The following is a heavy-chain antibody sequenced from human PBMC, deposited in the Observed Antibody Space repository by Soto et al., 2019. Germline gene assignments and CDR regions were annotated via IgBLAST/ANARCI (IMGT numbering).Heavy chain of an antibody. J-gene: IGHJ3*02. D-gene: IGHD1-26*01. Sequence: QVQLQQWGAGLLKPSETLSLTCAVSGGSFLGYYWTWIRRPPGKGLEWIGEINQSGITNSNPSLKCRLTIAVDTSKNQVSLKLSSVAAADTAIYYCARHPTAEWEVGFMAFDSWDQGTMVTVSS. V-gene: IGHV4-34*01. CDR1: GGSFLGYY. CDR3: ARHPTAEWEVGFMAFDS. CDR2: INQSGIT.